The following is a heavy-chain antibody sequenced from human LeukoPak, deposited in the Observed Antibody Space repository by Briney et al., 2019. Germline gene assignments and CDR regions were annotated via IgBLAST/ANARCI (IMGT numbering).Heavy chain of an antibody. CDR2: INPYSGDT. CDR3: AREMKISRFDAFDI. V-gene: IGHV1-2*06. CDR1: GYTFNTYY. D-gene: IGHD2/OR15-2a*01. J-gene: IGHJ3*02. Sequence: ASVKVSCKTSGYTFNTYYLHWVRQAPGQGLEWMGRINPYSGDTTFSQRYQGTVTMTRDTSISTAYMELSRLGSDDTAVYYCAREMKISRFDAFDIWGQGTMVTVSS.